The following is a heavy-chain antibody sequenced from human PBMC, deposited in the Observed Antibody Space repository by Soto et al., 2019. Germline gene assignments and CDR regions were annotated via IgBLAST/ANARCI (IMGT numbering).Heavy chain of an antibody. Sequence: EVQLVESGGGLVKPGGSLRLSCAVSGFIFSRYSMNWVRQAPGTGLEWVSSIGTRGSYIYDTDSVKRRFTISRDNTKDSLYLQMNSLSGEDTAIYYCARGSAFIALDYWGQGNPVTVSS. D-gene: IGHD6-13*01. CDR3: ARGSAFIALDY. CDR1: GFIFSRYS. V-gene: IGHV3-21*01. J-gene: IGHJ4*02. CDR2: IGTRGSYI.